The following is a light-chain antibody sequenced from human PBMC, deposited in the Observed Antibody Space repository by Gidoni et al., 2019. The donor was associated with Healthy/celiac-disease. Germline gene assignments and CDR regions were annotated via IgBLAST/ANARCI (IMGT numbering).Light chain of an antibody. J-gene: IGKJ2*04. CDR1: QSVLYSSNNKNY. CDR2: WAS. Sequence: DIVMTQSPDSLAVSLGETATINCKSSQSVLYSSNNKNYLAWYPHKPGQPPKLLIYWASTRASGVPDRFSGSGSGTDFTLTISSLQAEDVAVYYCQQYYSTPCSFGQGTKLEIK. CDR3: QQYYSTPCS. V-gene: IGKV4-1*01.